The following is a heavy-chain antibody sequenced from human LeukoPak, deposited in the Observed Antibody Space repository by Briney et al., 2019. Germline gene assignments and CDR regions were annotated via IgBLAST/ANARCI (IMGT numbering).Heavy chain of an antibody. Sequence: PSETLSLTCTVSGGSISSRRYYWGWIRQPPGKGLEWIGKISDSGNTYYSPSLRSRVTISIDMSKNQFSLKLSSVTATDTAVYYCARGEKVPDYFDYWGQGTLVTVSS. J-gene: IGHJ4*02. D-gene: IGHD3-16*01. V-gene: IGHV4-39*01. CDR3: ARGEKVPDYFDY. CDR2: ISDSGNT. CDR1: GGSISSRRYY.